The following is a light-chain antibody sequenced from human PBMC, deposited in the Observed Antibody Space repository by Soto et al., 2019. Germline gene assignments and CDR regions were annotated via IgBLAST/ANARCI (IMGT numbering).Light chain of an antibody. Sequence: QSSLTQLAFVSGSPGQSVTISCTGTSSDVGGYNYVSWYQQHPGKAPKLMIYDVSNRPSGVSNRFSGSKSGNTASLTISGLQAEDEADYYCSSFTSSITFVFGTGTKVTVL. CDR1: SSDVGGYNY. J-gene: IGLJ1*01. V-gene: IGLV2-14*01. CDR3: SSFTSSITFV. CDR2: DVS.